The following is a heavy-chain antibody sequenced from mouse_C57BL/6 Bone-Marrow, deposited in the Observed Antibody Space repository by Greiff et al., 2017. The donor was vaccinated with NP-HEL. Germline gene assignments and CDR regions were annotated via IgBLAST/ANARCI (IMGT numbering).Heavy chain of an antibody. CDR2: ISDGGSYT. J-gene: IGHJ1*03. Sequence: EVQGVESGGGLVQPGGSLKLSCAASGFTFSSYAMSWVRQTPEKRLEWVATISDGGSYTYYPDNVKGRFTISRDNAKNNLYLQMSHLKSEDTAMYYCARVSYYSNYGYFDVWGTGTTVTVSS. V-gene: IGHV5-4*01. D-gene: IGHD2-5*01. CDR3: ARVSYYSNYGYFDV. CDR1: GFTFSSYA.